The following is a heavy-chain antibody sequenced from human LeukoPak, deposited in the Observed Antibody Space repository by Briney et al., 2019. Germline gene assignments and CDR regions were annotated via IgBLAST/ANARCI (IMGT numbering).Heavy chain of an antibody. CDR3: ANAPHYSNYVDAFDI. CDR2: IRYDGSDK. J-gene: IGHJ3*02. CDR1: GFTFSSYG. D-gene: IGHD4-11*01. V-gene: IGHV3-30*02. Sequence: GGSLRLSCAASGFTFSSYGMHWVRQAPGKGLEWVAFIRYDGSDKNYYADSVKVRFTISRDNSKNTLYLQMNSLRAEDTAVYYCANAPHYSNYVDAFDIWGQGTMVTVSS.